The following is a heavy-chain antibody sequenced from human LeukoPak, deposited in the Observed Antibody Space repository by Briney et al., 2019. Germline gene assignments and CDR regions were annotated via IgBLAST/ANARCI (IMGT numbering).Heavy chain of an antibody. J-gene: IGHJ4*02. CDR2: IRSKAYGGTT. CDR1: GFTFGDYA. V-gene: IGHV3-49*04. Sequence: GRSLRLSCTASGFTFGDYAMSWVRQAPGKGLEWVGFIRSKAYGGTTEYAASVKGRFTISRDDSKSIAYLQMNSLKTEDTAVYYCTGRSGSLHFDYWGQGTLVTVSS. CDR3: TGRSGSLHFDY. D-gene: IGHD3-10*01.